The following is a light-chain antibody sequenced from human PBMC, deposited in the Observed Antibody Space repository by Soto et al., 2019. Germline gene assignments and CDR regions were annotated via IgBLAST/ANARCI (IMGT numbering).Light chain of an antibody. J-gene: IGLJ1*01. Sequence: QSVRTEPACVSVSPGQSITISCTGTSSDVGSYSLVSWYQHHPGKAPKLMIYEGTKRPSGVSNRFSGSKSGNSASLTISGLQAEDEADYYCCSYGSTSTYVFGTGTKVTVL. CDR3: CSYGSTSTYV. CDR1: SSDVGSYSL. V-gene: IGLV2-23*01. CDR2: EGT.